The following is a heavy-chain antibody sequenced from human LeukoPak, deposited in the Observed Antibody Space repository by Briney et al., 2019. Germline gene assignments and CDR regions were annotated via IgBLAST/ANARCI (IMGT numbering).Heavy chain of an antibody. Sequence: SETLSLTCTVSGYSISSGYYWGWIRQPPGKGLEWIGSIYHSGSTYYNPSLKSRVTISVDTSKNQFSLKLSSVTAADTAVYYCARDPAGIAAADAFDIWGQGTMVTVSS. CDR2: IYHSGST. V-gene: IGHV4-38-2*02. J-gene: IGHJ3*02. CDR3: ARDPAGIAAADAFDI. D-gene: IGHD6-13*01. CDR1: GYSISSGYY.